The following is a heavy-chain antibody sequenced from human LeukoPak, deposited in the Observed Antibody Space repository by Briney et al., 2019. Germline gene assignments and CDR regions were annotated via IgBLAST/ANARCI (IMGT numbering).Heavy chain of an antibody. D-gene: IGHD2-15*01. CDR1: GYTFTGYY. V-gene: IGHV1-2*02. Sequence: ASVQVSCKASGYTFTGYYMHWARQAPGQGLEWMGWINPNSGGTNYAQKFQGRVTMTRDTSISTAYMELSRLRSDDTAVYYCARGFVVVVAAESYFQHWGQGTLVTVSS. J-gene: IGHJ1*01. CDR2: INPNSGGT. CDR3: ARGFVVVVAAESYFQH.